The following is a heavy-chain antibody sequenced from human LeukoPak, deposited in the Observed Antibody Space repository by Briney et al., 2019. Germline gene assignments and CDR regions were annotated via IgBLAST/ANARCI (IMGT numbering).Heavy chain of an antibody. D-gene: IGHD1-1*01. J-gene: IGHJ6*02. Sequence: ASVKVSCKASGGTFYNSAINWVRQAPGQGREWMGRILPILNIPNYAQKLQGRVTIAADKSTSTAYMELSSLRSDDTAVYYCAREKMEVGYYGLDVWGQGTTVTVSS. V-gene: IGHV1-69*04. CDR2: ILPILNIP. CDR3: AREKMEVGYYGLDV. CDR1: GGTFYNSA.